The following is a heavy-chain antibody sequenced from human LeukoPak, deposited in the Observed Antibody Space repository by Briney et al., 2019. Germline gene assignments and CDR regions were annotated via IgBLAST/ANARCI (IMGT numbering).Heavy chain of an antibody. D-gene: IGHD2-15*01. CDR2: ISGSGGRT. Sequence: GGSLRLSCVASGLTLSSYAMSWVRQAPGKGLEWVSAISGSGGRTYYADSVEGRFTISRDNSKNTLYLQMNSLRAEDTAVYYCAKAGAVVVVAAKYFDYWGQGTLVTVSS. V-gene: IGHV3-23*01. CDR3: AKAGAVVVVAAKYFDY. J-gene: IGHJ4*02. CDR1: GLTLSSYA.